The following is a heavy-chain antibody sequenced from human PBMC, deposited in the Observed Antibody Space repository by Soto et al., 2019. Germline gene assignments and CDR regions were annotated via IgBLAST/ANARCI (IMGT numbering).Heavy chain of an antibody. Sequence: ASVKVSCKVSGYTLTELSMHWVRQAPGKGLEWMGGFDPEDGEAIYAQKFQGRVTMTEDTSTDTAYMELSSLRSEDTAVYYCAAFRTIFGVVIRRYYYGMDVWGQGTTVTAP. CDR1: GYTLTELS. CDR2: FDPEDGEA. V-gene: IGHV1-24*01. J-gene: IGHJ6*02. CDR3: AAFRTIFGVVIRRYYYGMDV. D-gene: IGHD3-3*01.